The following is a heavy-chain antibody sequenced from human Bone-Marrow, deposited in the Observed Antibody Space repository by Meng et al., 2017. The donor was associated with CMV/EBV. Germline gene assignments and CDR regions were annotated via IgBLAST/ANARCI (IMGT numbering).Heavy chain of an antibody. CDR3: AREGALYYDFWSGYYYGMDV. CDR2: INHSGST. Sequence: GGHYWSWIRQHPGKGLEWIGYINHSGSTYYNPPLKSRFTISVDTSKNQFSLKLSSVTAADTAVYYCAREGALYYDFWSGYYYGMDVWGQGTTVTVSS. CDR1: GGHY. D-gene: IGHD3-3*01. J-gene: IGHJ6*02. V-gene: IGHV4-31*02.